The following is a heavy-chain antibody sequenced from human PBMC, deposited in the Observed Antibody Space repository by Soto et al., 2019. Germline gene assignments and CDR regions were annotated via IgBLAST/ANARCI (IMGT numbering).Heavy chain of an antibody. CDR1: GGSISSYY. CDR2: IYYSGST. Sequence: SETLSLTCTVSGGSISSYYWSWIRQPPGKGLEWIGYIYYSGSTNYNPSLKSRVTISVDTSKNQFSLKLSSVTAADTAVYYCARGRIAANWFDPWGQGTLVTVSS. J-gene: IGHJ5*02. CDR3: ARGRIAANWFDP. D-gene: IGHD6-6*01. V-gene: IGHV4-59*08.